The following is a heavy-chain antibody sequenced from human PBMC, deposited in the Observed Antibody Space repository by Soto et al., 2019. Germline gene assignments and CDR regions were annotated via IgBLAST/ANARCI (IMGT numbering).Heavy chain of an antibody. CDR1: GFTFSSYG. J-gene: IGHJ4*02. CDR3: AKDVNIVATGFDY. V-gene: IGHV3-30*18. CDR2: ISYDGSNK. D-gene: IGHD5-12*01. Sequence: PGGSLRLSCAASGFTFSSYGMHWVRQAPGKGLEWVAVISYDGSNKYYADSVKGRFTISRDNSKNTLYLQMNSLRAEDTAVYYCAKDVNIVATGFDYWGQGTLVTVSS.